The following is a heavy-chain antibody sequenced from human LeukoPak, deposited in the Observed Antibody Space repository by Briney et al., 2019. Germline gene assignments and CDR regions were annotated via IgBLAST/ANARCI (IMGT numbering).Heavy chain of an antibody. CDR2: IYYSGST. J-gene: IGHJ4*02. Sequence: SETLSLTCTVSGGSISSYYWSWIRQPPGEGLEWIGYIYYSGSTNYNPSLKSRVTISVDTSKTQFSLKMSSVTAADTAVYYCARGYCSSTSCYRQVGYWGQGTLVTVSS. CDR1: GGSISSYY. CDR3: ARGYCSSTSCYRQVGY. D-gene: IGHD2-2*02. V-gene: IGHV4-59*01.